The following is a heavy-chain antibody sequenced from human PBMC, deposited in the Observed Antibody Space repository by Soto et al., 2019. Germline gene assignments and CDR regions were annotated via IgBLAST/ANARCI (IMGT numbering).Heavy chain of an antibody. D-gene: IGHD5-12*01. V-gene: IGHV3-23*01. CDR3: ATPTRPGDYFDY. Sequence: LSLTCAASGFTFSSYAMSWVRQAPGKGLEWVSAISGSGGSTYYADSVKGRFTISRDNSKNTLYLQMNSLRAEDTAVYYCATPTRPGDYFDYWGQGTLVTVSS. CDR1: GFTFSSYA. J-gene: IGHJ4*02. CDR2: ISGSGGST.